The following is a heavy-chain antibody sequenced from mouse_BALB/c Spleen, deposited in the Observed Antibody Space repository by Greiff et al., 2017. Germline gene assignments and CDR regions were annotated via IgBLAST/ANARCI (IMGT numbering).Heavy chain of an antibody. CDR1: GYAFSSSW. CDR2: IYPGDGDT. V-gene: IGHV1-82*01. J-gene: IGHJ2*01. D-gene: IGHD1-1*01. CDR3: ARKADYYGSSHFDY. Sequence: QVQLQQSGPELVKPGASVKISCKASGYAFSSSWMNWVKQRPGQGLEWIGRIYPGDGDTNYNGKFKGKATLTADKSSSTAYMQLSSLTSVDSAVYYCARKADYYGSSHFDYWGQGTTLTVSS.